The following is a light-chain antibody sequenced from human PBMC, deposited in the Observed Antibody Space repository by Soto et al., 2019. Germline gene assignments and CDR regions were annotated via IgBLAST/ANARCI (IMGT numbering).Light chain of an antibody. CDR1: QDISSH. V-gene: IGKV1-17*01. CDR2: AAS. J-gene: IGKJ3*01. Sequence: DIQMTQSPSSLSASVGDRVTITCRASQDISSHLGWFQQKPGKAPKRLIYAASTLESGVPSRFSGSRSGTEFTLTISSLQPEDFATYYCQQRETFGPGTKVDIK. CDR3: QQRET.